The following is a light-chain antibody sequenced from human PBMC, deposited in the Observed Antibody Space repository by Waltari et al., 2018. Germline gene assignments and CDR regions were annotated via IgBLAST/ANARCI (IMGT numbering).Light chain of an antibody. CDR1: SSDVGGYNY. CDR3: SSYTSSSTLRV. J-gene: IGLJ3*02. Sequence: QSALTQPASVSGSPGQSITISCTGTSSDVGGYNYVSWYQQHPGKAPKLMIYEVSNRPSGVSICFSGSKSGNPASLTISGLQAEGEADYYCSSYTSSSTLRVFGGGTKLTVL. CDR2: EVS. V-gene: IGLV2-14*01.